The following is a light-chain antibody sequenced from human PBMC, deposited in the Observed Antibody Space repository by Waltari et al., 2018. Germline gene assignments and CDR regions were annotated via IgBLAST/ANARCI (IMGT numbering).Light chain of an antibody. J-gene: IGKJ4*01. CDR2: DTS. V-gene: IGKV1-39*01. CDR1: QSISNF. CDR3: QQSYRTPLT. Sequence: DIQLTQSPSSLSASAGDRVTITCRASQSISNFLNWYQQKPGKAPNLLIYDTSSLQSGVPSRFSGSGSGTDFTLTISSLQPEDFATYFCQQSYRTPLTFGGWTKVEIK.